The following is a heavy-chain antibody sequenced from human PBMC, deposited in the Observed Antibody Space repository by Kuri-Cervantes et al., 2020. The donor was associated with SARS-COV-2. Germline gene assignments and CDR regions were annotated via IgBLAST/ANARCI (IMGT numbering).Heavy chain of an antibody. Sequence: GESLKISCAASGFTFSSYWMSWVRQAPGKGLEWVANIKQDGSEKYYVDSVKGRFTISRDNAKNSLYLQMSSLRAEDTAVYYCARDLRLVKSLDYWGQGTLVTVSS. D-gene: IGHD6-19*01. J-gene: IGHJ4*02. V-gene: IGHV3-7*01. CDR2: IKQDGSEK. CDR3: ARDLRLVKSLDY. CDR1: GFTFSSYW.